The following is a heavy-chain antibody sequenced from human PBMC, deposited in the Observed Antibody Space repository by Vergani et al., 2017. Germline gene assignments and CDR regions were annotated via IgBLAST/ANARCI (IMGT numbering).Heavy chain of an antibody. V-gene: IGHV3-23*01. D-gene: IGHD5-24*01. Sequence: EVQLLESGGGLVQPGGSLRLSCAASGFTFSSYAMSWVRQAPGKGLEWVSAISGSGGSTYYADSVKGRFTISRDNSKNTLYLQMNSLRAEDTAVYYCAKDSAKSGEMATISLYYFDYWGQGTLVTVSS. CDR3: AKDSAKSGEMATISLYYFDY. J-gene: IGHJ4*02. CDR1: GFTFSSYA. CDR2: ISGSGGST.